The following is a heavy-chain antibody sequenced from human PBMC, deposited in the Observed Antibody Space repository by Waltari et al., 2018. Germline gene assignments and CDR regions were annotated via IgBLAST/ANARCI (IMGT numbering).Heavy chain of an antibody. CDR2: FDPEDGET. CDR1: GYTLTELS. J-gene: IGHJ6*02. Sequence: QVQLVQSGAEVKKPGASVKVSCKVSGYTLTELSMHWVRQAPGKGLEWMGGFDPEDGETIYAQKFQGRVTMTEDTSTDTAYMELSSLRSEDTAVYYCATDPRYYYGSGSHYGMDVWGQGTTVTVSS. D-gene: IGHD3-10*01. V-gene: IGHV1-24*01. CDR3: ATDPRYYYGSGSHYGMDV.